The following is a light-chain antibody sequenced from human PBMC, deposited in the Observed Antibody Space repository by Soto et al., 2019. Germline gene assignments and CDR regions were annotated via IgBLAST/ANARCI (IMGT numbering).Light chain of an antibody. CDR3: QQHLGRHT. CDR1: QSVSSSY. J-gene: IGKJ1*01. Sequence: VMTQSPTTLSVSPWERATLSCRASQSVSSSYLVWYQQKPGQAPRLLIYDASTRVAGIPARFIGSGSGTDFTLTISSLEPEDSAVYYCQQHLGRHTFGQGTKVDIK. V-gene: IGKV3D-20*02. CDR2: DAS.